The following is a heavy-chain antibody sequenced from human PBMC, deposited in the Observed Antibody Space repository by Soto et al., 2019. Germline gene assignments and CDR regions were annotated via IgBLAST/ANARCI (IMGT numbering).Heavy chain of an antibody. J-gene: IGHJ6*02. D-gene: IGHD1-26*01. CDR1: SGPSSSHN. CDR2: VYYTGDN. V-gene: IGHV4-59*08. CDR3: VRQGIDYLHGLVDV. Sequence: QVQLQQSGPRLVKPSETLSLTCTVSSGPSSSHNWGWIRQSPGRGLEWIGYVYYTGDNSYTPSLKTRDTISAATSTNNIPLSLTSVTAADTAVYYCVRQGIDYLHGLVDVWGQGTTVSVSS.